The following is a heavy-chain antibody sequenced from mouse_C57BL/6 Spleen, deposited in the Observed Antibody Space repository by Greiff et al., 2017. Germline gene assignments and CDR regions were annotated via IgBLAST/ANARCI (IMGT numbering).Heavy chain of an antibody. V-gene: IGHV1-64*01. CDR3: AITTVVGDYAMGY. CDR1: GYTFTSYW. Sequence: QVQLQQPGAELVKPGASVKLSCKASGYTFTSYWMHWVKQRPGQGLEWIGMIHPNSGSTNYNEKFKSKATLTVDKSSSTAYMQLSSLTSEDSAVYYCAITTVVGDYAMGYWGQGTSVTVSS. J-gene: IGHJ4*01. D-gene: IGHD1-1*01. CDR2: IHPNSGST.